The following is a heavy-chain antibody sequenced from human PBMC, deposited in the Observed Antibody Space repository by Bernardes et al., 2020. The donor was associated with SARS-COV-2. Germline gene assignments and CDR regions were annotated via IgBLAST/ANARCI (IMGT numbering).Heavy chain of an antibody. CDR2: ISSSGGST. V-gene: IGHV3-23*01. Sequence: GGSLRLSCAASGFTFSSYAMSWVRQAPGTGLEWVSAISSSGGSTYYADSVKGRYTISRDNSKNTLYLQMNSLRAEDTAVYYCARFDVVVVAARGYYYYGMDVWGQGTTVTVSS. D-gene: IGHD2-15*01. CDR3: ARFDVVVVAARGYYYYGMDV. J-gene: IGHJ6*02. CDR1: GFTFSSYA.